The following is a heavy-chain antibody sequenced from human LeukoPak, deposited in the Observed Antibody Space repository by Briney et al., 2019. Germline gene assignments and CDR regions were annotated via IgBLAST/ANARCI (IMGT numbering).Heavy chain of an antibody. V-gene: IGHV3-21*01. Sequence: GGSLRLSCAASGFTFSSYSMNWVRQAPGKGLEWVSSISSSSYIYYADSVKGRFTISRDNAKNSLYLQMNSLRAEDTAVYYCARDRVPGRGYCSSTSCYPDYWGQGTLVTVSS. CDR3: ARDRVPGRGYCSSTSCYPDY. CDR1: GFTFSSYS. D-gene: IGHD2-2*01. J-gene: IGHJ4*02. CDR2: ISSSSYI.